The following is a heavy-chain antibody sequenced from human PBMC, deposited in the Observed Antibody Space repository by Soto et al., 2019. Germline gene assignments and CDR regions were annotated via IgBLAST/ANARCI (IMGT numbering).Heavy chain of an antibody. J-gene: IGHJ4*02. CDR2: INHSGST. CDR1: GGSFSGYY. D-gene: IGHD2-2*01. Sequence: QVQLQQWGAGLLKPSETLSLTCAVYGGSFSGYYWSWIRQPPGKGLEWIGEINHSGSTNYNPSLKSRVTISVDTSKNQFSLKLSSVTAADTAVYYCARGGTLVVPAATMKYYFAYWGQGTLVTVSS. V-gene: IGHV4-34*01. CDR3: ARGGTLVVPAATMKYYFAY.